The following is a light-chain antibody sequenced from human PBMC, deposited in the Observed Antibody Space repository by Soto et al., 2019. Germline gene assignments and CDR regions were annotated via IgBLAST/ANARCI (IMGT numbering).Light chain of an antibody. J-gene: IGKJ4*01. V-gene: IGKV3-20*01. Sequence: EIVLTQSPGTLSLSPGERATLSCRASQSVSSSYLAWYQQKPGQAPRLLIYGASSRATGIPDRFSGSGSGTDFTLTISRLELEDFAVYYCQPYGSSPLTFAGGPKVDIK. CDR2: GAS. CDR1: QSVSSSY. CDR3: QPYGSSPLT.